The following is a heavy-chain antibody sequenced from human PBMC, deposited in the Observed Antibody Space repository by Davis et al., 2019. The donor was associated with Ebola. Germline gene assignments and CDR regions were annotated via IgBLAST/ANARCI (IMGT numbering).Heavy chain of an antibody. J-gene: IGHJ3*02. D-gene: IGHD1-26*01. CDR3: AKDTSNIWFDI. CDR2: LGTSADT. CDR1: GFTFSSYV. V-gene: IGHV3-23*01. Sequence: PGGSLRLSCAASGFTFSSYVMSWVRQATGKGLEWVSTLGTSADTYYADSVKGRFTISRDNSKNTLYLQMNGLRVEDTAIYYCAKDTSNIWFDIWGQGTMVTVSS.